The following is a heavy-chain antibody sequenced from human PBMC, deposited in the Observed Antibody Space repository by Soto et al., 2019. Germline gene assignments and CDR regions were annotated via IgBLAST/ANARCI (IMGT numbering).Heavy chain of an antibody. J-gene: IGHJ4*02. V-gene: IGHV4-30-2*01. Sequence: QLQLQESGSGLVKHSETLSLTCAVSGVSITAVSGGSISSHGYSWSWIRQPPGKGLEWIGYIYHSGSTYYNPSLKSRVTISVDRSKNQFSLILSSVTAADTAVYYCARGDGSGSYFDYWGQGALATVSS. CDR2: IYHSGST. D-gene: IGHD3-10*01. CDR1: GGSISSHGYS. CDR3: ARGDGSGSYFDY.